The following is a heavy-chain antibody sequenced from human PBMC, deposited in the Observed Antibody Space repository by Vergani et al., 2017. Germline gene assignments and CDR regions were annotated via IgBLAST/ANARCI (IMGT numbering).Heavy chain of an antibody. J-gene: IGHJ5*02. D-gene: IGHD6-19*01. CDR2: INHSGST. CDR1: GGSFSGYY. Sequence: QVQLQQWGAGLLKPSETLSLTCAVYGGSFSGYYWSWIRQPPGKGLEWIGEINHSGSTNYNPSLKSRVTISVDTSKNQFSLKLSSVTAADTAVYYCAVAGRWNWFDPWGQGTLVTVSS. V-gene: IGHV4-34*03. CDR3: AVAGRWNWFDP.